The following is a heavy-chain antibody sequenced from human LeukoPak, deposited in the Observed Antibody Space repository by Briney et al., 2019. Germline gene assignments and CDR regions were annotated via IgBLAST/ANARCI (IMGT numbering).Heavy chain of an antibody. CDR3: AREYDFWSGYPFDY. Sequence: SETLSLTCTVSGGSISSYYWSWIRQPPGKGLEWVGYIYYSGSTNYNPSLKSRVTISVDTSKNQFSLKLSSVTAVDTAVYYCAREYDFWSGYPFDYWGQGTLVTVSS. CDR2: IYYSGST. J-gene: IGHJ4*02. CDR1: GGSISSYY. V-gene: IGHV4-59*12. D-gene: IGHD3-3*01.